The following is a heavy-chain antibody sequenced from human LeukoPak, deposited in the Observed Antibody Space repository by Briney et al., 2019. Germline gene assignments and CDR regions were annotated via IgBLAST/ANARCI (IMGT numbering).Heavy chain of an antibody. Sequence: GGSLRLSCAASGFTFNTYEMSCVRQAPGKGLEWVSCVSSSGTTMYHADSVKGRFTISRDNAKNSLYLQMNSLRAEDAAVYYCARRYCSSASCLFDYWGQGTLVTVSS. CDR2: VSSSGTTM. D-gene: IGHD2-2*01. CDR3: ARRYCSSASCLFDY. J-gene: IGHJ4*02. V-gene: IGHV3-48*03. CDR1: GFTFNTYE.